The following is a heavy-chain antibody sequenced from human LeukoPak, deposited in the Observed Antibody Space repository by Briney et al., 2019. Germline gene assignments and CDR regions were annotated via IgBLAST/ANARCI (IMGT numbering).Heavy chain of an antibody. Sequence: GGSLRLSCAASGFTFSSYGMHWVRQAPGKGLEWVAVIWYDGSNKFYADSVKGRFTISRDNSKNTLYLQMNSLRAEDTAIYYCAKISQQLLRGYFDHWGQGTLVTVSS. D-gene: IGHD6-13*01. CDR3: AKISQQLLRGYFDH. CDR2: IWYDGSNK. V-gene: IGHV3-33*06. CDR1: GFTFSSYG. J-gene: IGHJ4*02.